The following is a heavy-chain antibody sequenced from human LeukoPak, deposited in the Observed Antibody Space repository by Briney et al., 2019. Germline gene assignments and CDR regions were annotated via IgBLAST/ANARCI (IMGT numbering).Heavy chain of an antibody. CDR2: IYYSGST. Sequence: SETLSLTCTVSGGSISSSSYFWGWIRQPPGKGLEWIGSIYYSGSTYYNPSLKSRVTIFVDTSKNQLSLSLASVTAADTAVYYCAKAIRGFSYGPFDYGGQGTLVTVSS. V-gene: IGHV4-39*01. CDR3: AKAIRGFSYGPFDY. CDR1: GGSISSSSYF. J-gene: IGHJ4*02. D-gene: IGHD5-18*01.